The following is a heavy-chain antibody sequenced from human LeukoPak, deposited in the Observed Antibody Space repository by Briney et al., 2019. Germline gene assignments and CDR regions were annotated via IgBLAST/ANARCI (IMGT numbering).Heavy chain of an antibody. CDR2: IHHSGSA. D-gene: IGHD1-26*01. CDR1: GVSIISDNHF. J-gene: IGHJ3*02. Sequence: SQTLSLTCTVSGVSIISDNHFWSWLRQHPGKDLEWLGYIHHSGSAFYSPSLESRLTISLDTSKNQFSLKLNSVIGADTAVYYCAREVNRPTDADAFDIWGQGTMVTVSS. CDR3: AREVNRPTDADAFDI. V-gene: IGHV4-31*03.